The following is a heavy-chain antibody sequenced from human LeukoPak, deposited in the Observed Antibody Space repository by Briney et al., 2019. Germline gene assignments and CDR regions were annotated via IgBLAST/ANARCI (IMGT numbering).Heavy chain of an antibody. V-gene: IGHV3-30*18. Sequence: GGSLTLSCSASGFTFNYYGMQWLRQAPGKGLEGVAVISYDGSAEYYADSVKGRFAIYRDNSRNTLYLQMNSLRPEDTAVYYCAKELTRGSSWYEDYWGQGTLVTVSS. D-gene: IGHD6-13*01. CDR3: AKELTRGSSWYEDY. J-gene: IGHJ4*02. CDR2: ISYDGSAE. CDR1: GFTFNYYG.